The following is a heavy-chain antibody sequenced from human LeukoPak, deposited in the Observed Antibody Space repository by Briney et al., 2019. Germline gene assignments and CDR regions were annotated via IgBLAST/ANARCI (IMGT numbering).Heavy chain of an antibody. CDR1: GFTFSSHG. Sequence: KSGGSLRLSCAASGFTFSSHGICWVRQAPGRGLEWVSSISIGGDTTYSDSVKGRFTISRDNSKNTLYLQLDSLRGEDTAIYYCAKEVRPTDCWGAGNLVSVS. V-gene: IGHV3-23*01. CDR3: AKEVRPTDC. J-gene: IGHJ4*02. D-gene: IGHD2-2*01. CDR2: ISIGGDTT.